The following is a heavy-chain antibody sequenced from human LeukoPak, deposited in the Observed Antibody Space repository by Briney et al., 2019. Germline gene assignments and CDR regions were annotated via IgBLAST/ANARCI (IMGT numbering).Heavy chain of an antibody. CDR1: GFTFSSYG. Sequence: GRSLRLSCAASGFTFSSYGMHWVRQAPGKGLEWVAVISYDGSNKYYADSVKGRFTISRDNSKNTLYLQMNSLRDDDTAVYYCAKGRGYGDYGSTFEYWGQGTLATVSS. CDR2: ISYDGSNK. V-gene: IGHV3-30*18. D-gene: IGHD4-17*01. CDR3: AKGRGYGDYGSTFEY. J-gene: IGHJ4*02.